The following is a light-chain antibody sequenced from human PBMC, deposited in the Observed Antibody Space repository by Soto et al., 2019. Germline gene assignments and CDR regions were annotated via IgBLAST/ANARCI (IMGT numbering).Light chain of an antibody. CDR1: SSDVGGYNY. J-gene: IGLJ2*01. CDR3: SSYTSTTTQVV. CDR2: DVS. Sequence: QSVLTQPAPVSGSPGQSITISCTGTSSDVGGYNYVSWYQQDPGKAPKLKIYDVSNRPSGVSNRFSGSKSGNTASLTISGLQAEDEADYYCSSYTSTTTQVVFGGGTKLTVL. V-gene: IGLV2-14*01.